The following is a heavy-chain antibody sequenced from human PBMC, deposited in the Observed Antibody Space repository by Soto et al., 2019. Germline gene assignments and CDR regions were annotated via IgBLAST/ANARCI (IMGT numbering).Heavy chain of an antibody. CDR3: ARRDFWSGYSTSYGMDV. D-gene: IGHD3-3*01. CDR1: GYSFTSYW. CDR2: IYPGDSDT. Sequence: GESLQISCNGSGYSFTSYWIGWVSQMQGKGLEWMGIIYPGDSDTRYSPSFQGQVTISADKSISTAYLQWSSLKASDTAMYYCARRDFWSGYSTSYGMDVWGQGTTVTV. V-gene: IGHV5-51*01. J-gene: IGHJ6*02.